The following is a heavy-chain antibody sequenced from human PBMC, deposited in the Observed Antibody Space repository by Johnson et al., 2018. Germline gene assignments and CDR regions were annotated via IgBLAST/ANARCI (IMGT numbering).Heavy chain of an antibody. Sequence: VQLVESGGGLVQPGGSLRLSCAASGFTFSEYYMDWVRQAPGKGLEWVGRIRKKSTSYRTDYAASVKGRFTISRDDSKNSLYLQMNSLKTEDTAVYYCVSASGITYPYFQHWGQGTLVTVSS. CDR3: VSASGITYPYFQH. J-gene: IGHJ1*01. V-gene: IGHV3-72*01. CDR1: GFTFSEYY. CDR2: IRKKSTSYRT. D-gene: IGHD3-10*01.